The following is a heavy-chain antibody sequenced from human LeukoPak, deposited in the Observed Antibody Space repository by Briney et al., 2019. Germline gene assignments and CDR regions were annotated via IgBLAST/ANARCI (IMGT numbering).Heavy chain of an antibody. Sequence: GRSLRLSCTASGFTFGDYAMSWVRQAPGKGLEWVGFIRSKAYGGTTEYAASVKGRFTISRDDSKSIAYLQMNSLKTEDTAVYYCTRVRGRKLLWFGESTPDYWGQGTLVTVSS. J-gene: IGHJ4*02. CDR3: TRVRGRKLLWFGESTPDY. CDR2: IRSKAYGGTT. D-gene: IGHD3-10*01. CDR1: GFTFGDYA. V-gene: IGHV3-49*04.